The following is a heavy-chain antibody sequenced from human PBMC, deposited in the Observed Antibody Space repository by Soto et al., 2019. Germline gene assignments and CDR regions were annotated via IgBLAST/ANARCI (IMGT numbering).Heavy chain of an antibody. D-gene: IGHD3-3*01. CDR3: ARDDDFDY. CDR2: INAGNGDT. V-gene: IGHV1-3*01. CDR1: GYTFTRYD. J-gene: IGHJ4*02. Sequence: ASVKVSCKASGYTFTRYDMHWVRQAPGQRLEWMGWINAGNGDTKYSQKFHTRVTITRDTSASTAYMEVSSLRSEDTAVYYCARDDDFDYWGQGTLVTVSS.